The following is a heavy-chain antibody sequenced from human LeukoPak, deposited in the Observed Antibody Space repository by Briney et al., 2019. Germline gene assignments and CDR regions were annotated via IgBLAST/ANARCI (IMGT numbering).Heavy chain of an antibody. CDR3: AKERAGMGADAFDI. CDR1: GFTFSSYW. V-gene: IGHV3-74*01. CDR2: IDSDGSST. J-gene: IGHJ3*02. Sequence: GGSLRLSCAASGFTFSSYWMHWVRQAPGKGLVWVSHIDSDGSSTSYADSVKGRFTISRDNAKNTLYLQMNSLRAEDTAVYYCAKERAGMGADAFDIWGQGTMVTVSS. D-gene: IGHD1-26*01.